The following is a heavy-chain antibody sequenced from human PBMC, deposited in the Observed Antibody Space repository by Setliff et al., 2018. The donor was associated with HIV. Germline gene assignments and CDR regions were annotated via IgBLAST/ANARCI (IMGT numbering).Heavy chain of an antibody. CDR2: IYTSGIT. CDR1: GDSISSYY. Sequence: SETLSLTCTVSGDSISSYYWSWIRQPPGKGLEWIGYIYTSGITDYNPSLKSRVTISGDTSKNQFSLKLSSVTAADTAVYYCARDQEYVIVVAASMNMPGYLHYYYMDVWGRGTTVTVSS. CDR3: ARDQEYVIVVAASMNMPGYLHYYYMDV. V-gene: IGHV4-4*08. J-gene: IGHJ6*03. D-gene: IGHD2-2*01.